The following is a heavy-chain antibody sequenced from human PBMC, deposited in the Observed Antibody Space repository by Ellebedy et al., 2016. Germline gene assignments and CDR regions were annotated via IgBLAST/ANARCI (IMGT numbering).Heavy chain of an antibody. V-gene: IGHV1-69*04. Sequence: ASVKVSCKASGGTFTNYAMYTINWVRQAPGQGLEWMGRIVPILDVTKYAQRFQDRVTIIADKSTTTAYMELRSLRLDDTAVYYCARADGYRSGYRAADYWGQGTLVTVSS. CDR2: IVPILDVT. D-gene: IGHD6-19*01. CDR3: ARADGYRSGYRAADY. CDR1: GGTFTNYA. J-gene: IGHJ4*02.